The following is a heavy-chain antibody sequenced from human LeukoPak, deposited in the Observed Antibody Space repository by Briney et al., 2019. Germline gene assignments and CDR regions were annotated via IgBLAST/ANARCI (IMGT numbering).Heavy chain of an antibody. V-gene: IGHV3-7*04. Sequence: GGSLRLSCVASGFPFSSYWMTWVRQAPGKGLEWVANIKQDGSKKSYVDSVKGRFTISRDNANNSLYLQMNSLRAEDTAIYYCTRVGYIDEGIDYWGQGTLVTVSS. CDR3: TRVGYIDEGIDY. D-gene: IGHD5-24*01. CDR2: IKQDGSKK. CDR1: GFPFSSYW. J-gene: IGHJ4*02.